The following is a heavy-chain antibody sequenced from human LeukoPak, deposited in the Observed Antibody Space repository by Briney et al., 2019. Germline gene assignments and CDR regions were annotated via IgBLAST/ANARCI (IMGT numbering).Heavy chain of an antibody. V-gene: IGHV1-8*01. D-gene: IGHD3-10*01. J-gene: IGHJ6*02. CDR3: ARVLRYYGSGIPNYYYYGMDV. Sequence: ASVKVSCKASGYTFTSYDINWVRQATGQGLEWMGWMNPNSGNTGYAQKFQGRVTMTRNTSISIAYMELSSLRSEDTAVYYCARVLRYYGSGIPNYYYYGMDVWGQGTMVTVSS. CDR2: MNPNSGNT. CDR1: GYTFTSYD.